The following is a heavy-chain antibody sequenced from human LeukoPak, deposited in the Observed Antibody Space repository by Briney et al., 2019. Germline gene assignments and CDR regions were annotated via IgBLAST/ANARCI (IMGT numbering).Heavy chain of an antibody. CDR3: ARFTGYLYFDY. Sequence: SQTLSLTCTVSGGSISSGDYYWSWIRQPPGKGLEWIGYIYYSGSTYYNPSLKSRVTMSVDTSKNQFSLKLSSVTAADTAVYFCARFTGYLYFDYWGQGTLVTVSS. D-gene: IGHD3-9*01. CDR2: IYYSGST. J-gene: IGHJ4*02. V-gene: IGHV4-30-4*08. CDR1: GGSISSGDYY.